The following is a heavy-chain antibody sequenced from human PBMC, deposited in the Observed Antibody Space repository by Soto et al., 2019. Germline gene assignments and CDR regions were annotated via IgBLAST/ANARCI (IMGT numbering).Heavy chain of an antibody. CDR2: IYYSGNT. Sequence: QVQLQESGPGLMKPSETLSLTCTVSGGSISSYYWSWIRQPPGKGLEWIGYIYYSGNTNYNPSLKSRVTISVDTSKNQFSLKLSSVTAADTAVYYCARDQGDTAMGFWFDPWGQGTLVTVSS. V-gene: IGHV4-59*01. J-gene: IGHJ5*02. CDR3: ARDQGDTAMGFWFDP. CDR1: GGSISSYY. D-gene: IGHD5-18*01.